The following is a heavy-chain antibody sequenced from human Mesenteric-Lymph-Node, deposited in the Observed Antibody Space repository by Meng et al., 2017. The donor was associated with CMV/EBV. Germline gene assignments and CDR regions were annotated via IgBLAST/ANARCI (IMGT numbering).Heavy chain of an antibody. Sequence: GESLTLSCAASRFTFSSYEMNWVRQAPGQGLEWVSYISSSGSTIYYADSVKGGFTISRDNAKNSVFLQMNSLGAEDTAVYYCASLEVPTDFWGQGTLVTVSS. V-gene: IGHV3-48*03. J-gene: IGHJ4*02. D-gene: IGHD5-24*01. CDR3: ASLEVPTDF. CDR2: ISSSGSTI. CDR1: RFTFSSYE.